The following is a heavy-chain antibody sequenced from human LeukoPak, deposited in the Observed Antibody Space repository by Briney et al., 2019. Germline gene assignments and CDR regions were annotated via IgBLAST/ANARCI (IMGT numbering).Heavy chain of an antibody. CDR2: INPSGGST. J-gene: IGHJ4*02. D-gene: IGHD6-19*01. CDR1: GYIFTSYY. CDR3: ASAVAGMGDYFDY. V-gene: IGHV1-46*01. Sequence: ASVKVSCKASGYIFTSYYMHWVRQAPGQGLEWMGIINPSGGSTSYAQKFQGRVTMTRDTSTSTVYMELSSLRSEDTAVYYCASAVAGMGDYFDYWGQGTLVTVSS.